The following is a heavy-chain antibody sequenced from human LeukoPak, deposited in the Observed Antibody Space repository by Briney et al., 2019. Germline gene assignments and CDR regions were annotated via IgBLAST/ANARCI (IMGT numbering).Heavy chain of an antibody. J-gene: IGHJ6*03. D-gene: IGHD2-2*01. CDR1: GGTFSSYA. CDR2: IIPIFGTA. CDR3: ARGIHPDIVVVPAAHYYYYMDV. V-gene: IGHV1-69*13. Sequence: ASVKVSCKASGGTFSSYAISWVRQAPGQGLEWMGGIIPIFGTANYAQKFQGRVTITADESTSTAYMELSSLRSEDTAVYYCARGIHPDIVVVPAAHYYYYMDVWGKGTTVTVSS.